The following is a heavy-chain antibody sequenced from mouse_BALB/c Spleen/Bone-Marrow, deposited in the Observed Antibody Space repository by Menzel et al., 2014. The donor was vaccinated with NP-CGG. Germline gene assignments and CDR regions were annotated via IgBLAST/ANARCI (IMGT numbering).Heavy chain of an antibody. Sequence: LVKTGASVKISCKASGYSFTGYYMHWVKQSHGKSLEWIGYISCYNGATSYNQKFKGKATFTVDTSSSTAYMQLNSLTSEDSAVYYCARSPYESCRYFDDWGPGTTVTVSS. CDR3: ARSPYESCRYFDD. V-gene: IGHV1S34*01. CDR2: ISCYNGAT. D-gene: IGHD2-12*01. CDR1: GYSFTGYY. J-gene: IGHJ1*01.